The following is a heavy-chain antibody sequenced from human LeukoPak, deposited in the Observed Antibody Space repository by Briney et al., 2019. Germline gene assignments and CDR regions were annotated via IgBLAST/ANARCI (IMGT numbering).Heavy chain of an antibody. CDR1: GFTFSSYS. CDR3: ARSTEGDYGSGRPFDP. CDR2: ISRSSII. Sequence: AGGSLRLSCAASGFTFSSYSMTWVRQAPGKGLEWVSYISRSSIIHYADSVKGRSTISRDNAKNSLYLQMNRLRDEDTAVYYCARSTEGDYGSGRPFDPWGQGTLVTVSS. J-gene: IGHJ5*02. D-gene: IGHD3-10*01. V-gene: IGHV3-48*02.